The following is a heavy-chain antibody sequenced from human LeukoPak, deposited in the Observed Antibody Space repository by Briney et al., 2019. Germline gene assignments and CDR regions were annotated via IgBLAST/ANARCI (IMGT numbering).Heavy chain of an antibody. V-gene: IGHV4-34*01. Sequence: PSETLSLTCAVYGGSFSGYYWSWIRQPPGKGLEWIGEINHSGSTNYNPSLKSRVTISVDTSKNQFSLKLSSVTAADTAVYYCASGGTAAGLDYWGQGTLVTVSS. CDR1: GGSFSGYY. CDR3: ASGGTAAGLDY. D-gene: IGHD6-13*01. CDR2: INHSGST. J-gene: IGHJ4*02.